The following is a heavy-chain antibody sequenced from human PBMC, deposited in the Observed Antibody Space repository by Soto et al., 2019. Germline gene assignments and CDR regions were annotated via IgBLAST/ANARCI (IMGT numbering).Heavy chain of an antibody. CDR1: GFTFSSYG. J-gene: IGHJ6*02. CDR2: ISYDGSNK. Sequence: GGSLRLSCAASGFTFSSYGMHWVRQAPGKGLEWVAVISYDGSNKYYADSVKGRFTISRDNSKNTLYLQMNSLRAEDTAVYYCAKEGIDYDFWSGYYIHYYYGMDVWGQGATVTVSS. CDR3: AKEGIDYDFWSGYYIHYYYGMDV. D-gene: IGHD3-3*01. V-gene: IGHV3-30*18.